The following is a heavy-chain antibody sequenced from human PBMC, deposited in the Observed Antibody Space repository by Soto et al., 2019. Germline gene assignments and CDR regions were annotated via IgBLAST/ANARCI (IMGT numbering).Heavy chain of an antibody. CDR3: AKDPPVIAVASDAFDI. CDR1: GFTFSSYA. Sequence: EVQLLESGGGLVQPGGSLRLSCAASGFTFSSYAMSWVRQAPGKGLEWVSAISGSGGSTYYADSVKGRFTISRDNSKNTLYLQMNSLRAEDTAVYYCAKDPPVIAVASDAFDIWGQGTMVTVSS. CDR2: ISGSGGST. V-gene: IGHV3-23*01. D-gene: IGHD6-19*01. J-gene: IGHJ3*02.